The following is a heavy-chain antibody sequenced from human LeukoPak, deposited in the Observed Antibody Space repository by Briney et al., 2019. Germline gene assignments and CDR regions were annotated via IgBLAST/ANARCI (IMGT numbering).Heavy chain of an antibody. CDR1: GGSIRNYY. Sequence: PSETLSLTCTVSGGSIRNYYWSWIRQPPGKGLEWIGNIYYSGSTNYNPSLKSRVTISVDPSKNQFSLKLSSVTAADTAVYYCARVYYSSSYDYWYFDLWGRGTLVTVSS. CDR3: ARVYYSSSYDYWYFDL. D-gene: IGHD6-13*01. J-gene: IGHJ2*01. CDR2: IYYSGST. V-gene: IGHV4-59*01.